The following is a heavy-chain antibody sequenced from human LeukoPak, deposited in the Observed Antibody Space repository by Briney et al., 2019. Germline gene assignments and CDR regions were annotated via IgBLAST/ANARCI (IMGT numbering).Heavy chain of an antibody. D-gene: IGHD1-14*01. J-gene: IGHJ3*02. V-gene: IGHV4-61*08. CDR2: IYYSGST. CDR3: ARGIRNLNAFDI. Sequence: SETLSLTCTVSGGSISSGGYYWSWIRQPPGKGLEWIGYIYYSGSTNYNPSLKSRVTISVDTSKNQFSLKLSSVTAADTAVYYCARGIRNLNAFDIWGQGTMVTVSS. CDR1: GGSISSGGYY.